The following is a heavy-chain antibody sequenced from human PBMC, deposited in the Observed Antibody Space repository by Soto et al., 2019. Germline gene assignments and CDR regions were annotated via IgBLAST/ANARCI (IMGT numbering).Heavy chain of an antibody. Sequence: QVQLQESGPGLVKPSGTLSLTCAVSGGSITSDDNWWSWVRQPPGQGLVWIGEIYHSGSTNYNPSLNSRVTISVDKSKNQFSLKLTSVTAAYTAVYYCVSSSWFSLEYWGQGTLVTVSS. V-gene: IGHV4-4*02. CDR1: GGSITSDDNW. CDR3: VSSSWFSLEY. CDR2: IYHSGST. J-gene: IGHJ4*02. D-gene: IGHD6-13*01.